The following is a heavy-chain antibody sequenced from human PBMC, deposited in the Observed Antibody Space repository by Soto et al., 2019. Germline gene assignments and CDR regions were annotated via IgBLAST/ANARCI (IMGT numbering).Heavy chain of an antibody. J-gene: IGHJ4*02. CDR2: IKSKTDGGTT. CDR1: GFTFSNAW. V-gene: IGHV3-15*01. D-gene: IGHD4-17*01. CDR3: TTVHDYGDYYFDY. Sequence: EVQLVESGGGLVKPGGSLRISCAASGFTFSNAWMSWVRQAPGKGLEWVGRIKSKTDGGTTDYAAPVKGRFTISRDDSKNTLYLQMNSLKTEDTAVYYCTTVHDYGDYYFDYWGQGTLVTVSS.